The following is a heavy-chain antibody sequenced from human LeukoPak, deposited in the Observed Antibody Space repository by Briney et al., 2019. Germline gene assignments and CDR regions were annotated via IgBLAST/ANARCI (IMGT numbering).Heavy chain of an antibody. CDR3: AKDPTDFDSSGQTYFDY. V-gene: IGHV3-23*01. J-gene: IGHJ4*02. D-gene: IGHD3-22*01. CDR2: IRNSDGMT. CDR1: GFSIYTYT. Sequence: GGSLRLSCDASGFSIYTYTMYWVRQAPGQGLEWVSGIRNSDGMTYYADSVRGRFTISTDNSKNTLYLQMNSLRAEDTAVYYCAKDPTDFDSSGQTYFDYWGQGTLVTVSS.